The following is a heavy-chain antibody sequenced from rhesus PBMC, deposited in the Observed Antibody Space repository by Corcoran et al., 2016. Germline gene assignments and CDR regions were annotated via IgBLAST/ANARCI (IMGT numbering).Heavy chain of an antibody. V-gene: IGHV3S5*01. Sequence: EVQLVETGGGLVQPGGSLKLSCEASGFTFSSYGISWVGQAPGKGLEGVSAINSGGGSTYYADSVKGRFTISRDNSKNTLSLQMNSLRPEDTAVYYCAKDYDSGYYTGILIDSWGQGVLVTVSS. CDR1: GFTFSSYG. J-gene: IGHJ4*01. D-gene: IGHD3-28*01. CDR2: INSGGGST. CDR3: AKDYDSGYYTGILIDS.